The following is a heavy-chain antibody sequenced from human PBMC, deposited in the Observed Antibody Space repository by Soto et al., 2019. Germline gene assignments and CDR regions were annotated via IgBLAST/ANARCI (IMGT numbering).Heavy chain of an antibody. J-gene: IGHJ5*02. CDR3: ARDGYYYGSGTSGFDP. CDR1: GFTFSSYG. D-gene: IGHD3-10*01. V-gene: IGHV3-33*01. Sequence: GGSLRLSCAASGFTFSSYGMHWVRQAPGKGLEWVAVIWYDGSNKYYADSVKGRFTISRDNSKNTLYLQMNSLRAEDTAVYYCARDGYYYGSGTSGFDPWGQGTLVTVS. CDR2: IWYDGSNK.